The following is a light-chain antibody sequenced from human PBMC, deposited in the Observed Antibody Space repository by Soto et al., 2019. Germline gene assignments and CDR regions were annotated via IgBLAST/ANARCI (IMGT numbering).Light chain of an antibody. CDR3: QQYET. CDR2: GAS. CDR1: QSVSSTY. V-gene: IGKV3-20*01. J-gene: IGKJ2*01. Sequence: EIVLTQSPGTLSLSPGERATLSCRASQSVSSTYLAWYQQKPGQAPRLLIYGASSRATGIPDRFSGSGSGTDFTLTISRLEPEAFAVYYCQQYETFGQGTKLEIK.